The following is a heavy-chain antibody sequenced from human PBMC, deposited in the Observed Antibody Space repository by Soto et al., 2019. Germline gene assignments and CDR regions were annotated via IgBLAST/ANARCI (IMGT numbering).Heavy chain of an antibody. CDR1: GFTFSNYA. D-gene: IGHD7-27*01. CDR3: ARGWGDGFDM. Sequence: EVHLLESGGGLVQPGGSLRLSCAASGFTFSNYAMTWVRQAPGKGLEWVSTISGSGDSTYYADSVKGRFTISRDNSKNTLDLHMNSLRAEDTAVYYCARGWGDGFDMWGRGPMVTVSS. J-gene: IGHJ3*02. CDR2: ISGSGDST. V-gene: IGHV3-23*01.